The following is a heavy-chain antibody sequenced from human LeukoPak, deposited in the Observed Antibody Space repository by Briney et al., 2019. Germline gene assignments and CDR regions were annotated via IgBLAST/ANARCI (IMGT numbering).Heavy chain of an antibody. CDR1: GFTFSSYA. J-gene: IGHJ4*02. V-gene: IGHV3-64*01. Sequence: PGGSLRLSCAASGFTFSSYAMHWVRQAPGKGLEYVSAISSNGGSTYYANSVKGRFTISRDNPKNTLYLQMGSLRAEDMAVYYCARDQGSNRFDYWGQGTLVTVSS. D-gene: IGHD6-13*01. CDR3: ARDQGSNRFDY. CDR2: ISSNGGST.